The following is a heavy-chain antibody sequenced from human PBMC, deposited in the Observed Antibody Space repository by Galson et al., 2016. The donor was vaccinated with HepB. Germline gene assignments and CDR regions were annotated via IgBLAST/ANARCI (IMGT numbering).Heavy chain of an antibody. CDR1: GFNISSNY. D-gene: IGHD4-17*01. CDR2: ISVTGEVI. V-gene: IGHV3-21*01. J-gene: IGHJ3*02. CDR3: VGDYSSLDAFDI. Sequence: SLRLSCAASGFNISSNYMSWVRQAPGKGLEWVSSISVTGEVIHYADSIQGRFTISRDNAKSSVCLEMNNLRVEDTAVYYCVGDYSSLDAFDIWGQGTMVTVSS.